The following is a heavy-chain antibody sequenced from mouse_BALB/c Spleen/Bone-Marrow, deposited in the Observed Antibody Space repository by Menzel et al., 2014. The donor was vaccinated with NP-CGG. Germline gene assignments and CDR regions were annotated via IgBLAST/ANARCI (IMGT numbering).Heavy chain of an antibody. Sequence: QVQLQQSGAELARPGSSVKISCKASGYAFSRSWMNWVKQRPGQGLEWIGQIYPGDDDTNYSGKFKGRATLTADKSSGTAYMQLSSLTSEDSAVYFCAGSTPLAYWGQGTLVTVSA. CDR3: AGSTPLAY. V-gene: IGHV1-80*01. J-gene: IGHJ3*01. CDR1: GYAFSRSW. CDR2: IYPGDDDT. D-gene: IGHD1-1*01.